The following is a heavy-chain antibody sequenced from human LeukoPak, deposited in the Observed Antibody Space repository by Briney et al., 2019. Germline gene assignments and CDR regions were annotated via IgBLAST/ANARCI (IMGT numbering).Heavy chain of an antibody. Sequence: GESLKISCKGSGYSFSSYWIGWVRQMPGKGLEWMGIIYLGDSDTRYSPSFQGRVTISADKSISTAYLQWSSLKASDTAMYYCARVRLSYYYGSERVRYYCYYYMDVWGKGTTVTVSS. CDR1: GYSFSSYW. J-gene: IGHJ6*03. V-gene: IGHV5-51*01. D-gene: IGHD3-10*01. CDR2: IYLGDSDT. CDR3: ARVRLSYYYGSERVRYYCYYYMDV.